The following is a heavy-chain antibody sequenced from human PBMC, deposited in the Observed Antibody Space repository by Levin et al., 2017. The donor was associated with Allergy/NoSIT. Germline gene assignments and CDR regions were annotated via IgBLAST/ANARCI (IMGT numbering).Heavy chain of an antibody. D-gene: IGHD3-10*01. CDR3: AKGAHGSGSGYFDY. CDR1: GFTFSSYG. J-gene: IGHJ4*02. V-gene: IGHV3-30*18. Sequence: GGSLRLSCAASGFTFSSYGMHWVRQAPGKGLEWVAVISYDGSNKYYADSVKGRFTISRDNSKNTLYLQMNSLRAEDTAVYYCAKGAHGSGSGYFDYWGQGTLVTVSS. CDR2: ISYDGSNK.